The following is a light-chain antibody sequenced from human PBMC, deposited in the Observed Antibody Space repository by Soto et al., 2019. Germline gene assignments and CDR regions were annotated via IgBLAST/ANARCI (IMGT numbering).Light chain of an antibody. CDR1: SSNVGNNF. J-gene: IGLJ2*01. CDR3: GTWDTKLNAVV. V-gene: IGLV1-51*01. Sequence: QSVLTQPPSMSAAPGQKVTITCSGSSSNVGNNFVSWYQQLPGTAPKLLIFDNSQRPSGIPDRFFGSKSGTSATLAITGPQTGDEADYYCGTWDTKLNAVVFGGGTKLTVL. CDR2: DNS.